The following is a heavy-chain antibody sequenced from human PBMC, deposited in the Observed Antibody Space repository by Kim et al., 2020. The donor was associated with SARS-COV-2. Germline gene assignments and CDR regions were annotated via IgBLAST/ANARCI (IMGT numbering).Heavy chain of an antibody. V-gene: IGHV4-39*07. CDR2: IYYSGST. Sequence: SETLSLTCTVSGGSISSSSYYWGWIRQPPGKGLEWIGSIYYSGSTYYNPSLKSRVTISVDTSKNQFSLKLSSVTAADTAVYYCARDHLVVGFGFGFDPWGQGTLVTVSS. CDR1: GGSISSSSYY. D-gene: IGHD2-15*01. CDR3: ARDHLVVGFGFGFDP. J-gene: IGHJ5*02.